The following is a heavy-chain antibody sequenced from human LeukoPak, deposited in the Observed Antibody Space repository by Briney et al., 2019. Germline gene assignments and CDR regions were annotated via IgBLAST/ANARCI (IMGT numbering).Heavy chain of an antibody. CDR1: GFTFSSYW. J-gene: IGHJ4*02. Sequence: GGSLRLSCAASGFTFSSYWMSWVRQAPGKGLEWVANINQDGSAKYYVDSVKGRFTISRDNAKNSLYLQMNSLRAEDTAVYYCARVEYYDSSGYTYWGQGTLVTVSS. V-gene: IGHV3-7*01. CDR3: ARVEYYDSSGYTY. D-gene: IGHD3-22*01. CDR2: INQDGSAK.